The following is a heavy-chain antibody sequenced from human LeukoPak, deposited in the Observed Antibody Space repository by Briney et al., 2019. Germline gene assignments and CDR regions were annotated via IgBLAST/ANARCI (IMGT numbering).Heavy chain of an antibody. V-gene: IGHV3-21*01. CDR1: GFTFSSYS. D-gene: IGHD3-22*01. Sequence: GGSLRLSCAASGFTFSSYSMNWVRQAPGKGLEWVSSISSSRSYIYYADSVKGRFTISRDNAKNSLYLQMKSLRAEDTAVYYCARDYYDSSGYYYLSAFDIWGQGTMVTVSS. CDR3: ARDYYDSSGYYYLSAFDI. J-gene: IGHJ3*02. CDR2: ISSSRSYI.